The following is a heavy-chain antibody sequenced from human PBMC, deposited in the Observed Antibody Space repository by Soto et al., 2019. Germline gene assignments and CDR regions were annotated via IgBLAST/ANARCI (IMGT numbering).Heavy chain of an antibody. D-gene: IGHD5-12*01. V-gene: IGHV3-7*01. Sequence: EVQLVESGGGLVQPGGSLRLSCAASGFTFSSYWMSWVRQAPGKGLEWVANIKQDGSEKYYVDSVKGRFTISRDNAKNPLYLQRNSLGAADTAVYYCARVRYRNLPYFDYWGQGTLVTVSS. J-gene: IGHJ4*02. CDR3: ARVRYRNLPYFDY. CDR1: GFTFSSYW. CDR2: IKQDGSEK.